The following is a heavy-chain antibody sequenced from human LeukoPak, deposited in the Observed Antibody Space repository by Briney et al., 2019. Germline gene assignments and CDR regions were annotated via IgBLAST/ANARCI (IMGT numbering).Heavy chain of an antibody. CDR1: GYTFTGYY. CDR3: ASLAFDYYDSSGYEL. J-gene: IGHJ4*02. V-gene: IGHV1-2*06. Sequence: ASVRVSCKASGYTFTGYYMHWVRQAPGQGLDWMGRLNPNSGDTNYAQRFQGRVTMTRDTSISTAYMELSRLRSDDTAVYYCASLAFDYYDSSGYELWGQGTLVTVSS. D-gene: IGHD3-22*01. CDR2: LNPNSGDT.